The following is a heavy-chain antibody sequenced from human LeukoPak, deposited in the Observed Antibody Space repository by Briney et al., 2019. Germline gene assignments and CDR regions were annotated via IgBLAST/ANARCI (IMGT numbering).Heavy chain of an antibody. CDR2: MDYSGTT. D-gene: IGHD2-8*01. J-gene: IGHJ6*03. V-gene: IGHV4-59*01. Sequence: SETLSLTCTVSGGSISSYYWSWIRQSPGKGLEWLGYMDYSGTTNYNPSLKSRVTISVDTSKNQFSLKLSSVTAADTAVYYCARDANRPVNYYYYMDVWGKGTTVTVSS. CDR3: ARDANRPVNYYYYMDV. CDR1: GGSISSYY.